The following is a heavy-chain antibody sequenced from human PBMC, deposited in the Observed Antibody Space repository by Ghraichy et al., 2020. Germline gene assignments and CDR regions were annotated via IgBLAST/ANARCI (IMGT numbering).Heavy chain of an antibody. J-gene: IGHJ4*02. V-gene: IGHV4-39*02. Sequence: GSLRLSCTVSGGSISSSSYYWGWIRQPPGKGLEWIGSIYYSGSTYYNPSLNSRVTISVDTSKNQFSLKLSSVTAADTAVYYCARDLTLWGQGTLVTVSS. D-gene: IGHD1-14*01. CDR3: ARDLTL. CDR2: IYYSGST. CDR1: GGSISSSSYY.